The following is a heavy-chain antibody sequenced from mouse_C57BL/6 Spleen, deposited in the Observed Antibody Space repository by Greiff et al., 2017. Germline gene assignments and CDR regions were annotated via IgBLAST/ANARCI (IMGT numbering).Heavy chain of an antibody. CDR2: IYPGDGDT. CDR3: ARVPTSWYFDV. CDR1: GYAFSSYW. J-gene: IGHJ1*03. Sequence: VHLVESGAELVKPGASVKISCKASGYAFSSYWMNWVKQRPGKGLEWIGQIYPGDGDTNYNGKFKGKATLTADKSSSTAYMQLSSLTSEDSAVYFCARVPTSWYFDVWGTGTTVTVSS. V-gene: IGHV1-80*01. D-gene: IGHD4-1*02.